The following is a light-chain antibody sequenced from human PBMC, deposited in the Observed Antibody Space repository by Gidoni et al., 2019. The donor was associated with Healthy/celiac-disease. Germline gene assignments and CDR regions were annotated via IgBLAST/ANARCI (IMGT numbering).Light chain of an antibody. CDR1: QSVSSY. Sequence: EIVFTQSPATLSLSPGERATLSCRSSQSVSSYLAWYQQKPGQAPRLLIYYASNGATGIPARFSGRGSGKDFTLTSSSLEPEDFAVYYCQQRSNWPWTFGQGTKVEIK. CDR2: YAS. J-gene: IGKJ1*01. CDR3: QQRSNWPWT. V-gene: IGKV3-11*01.